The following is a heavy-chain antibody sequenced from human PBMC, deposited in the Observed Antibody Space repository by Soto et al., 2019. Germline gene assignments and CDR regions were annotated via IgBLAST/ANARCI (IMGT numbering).Heavy chain of an antibody. CDR2: MTPNSGNT. CDR3: ARAGEYCSSTSCYRYYYGMDV. J-gene: IGHJ6*02. D-gene: IGHD2-2*02. Sequence: QVQLVQSGAEVKKPGASVKVSCKASGYTFTSYDINWVRQATGQGLEWMGWMTPNSGNTGYAQKFQGRVTMTRNTSISTAYMELSSLRSEDTAVYYCARAGEYCSSTSCYRYYYGMDVWGQGTTVTVSS. CDR1: GYTFTSYD. V-gene: IGHV1-8*01.